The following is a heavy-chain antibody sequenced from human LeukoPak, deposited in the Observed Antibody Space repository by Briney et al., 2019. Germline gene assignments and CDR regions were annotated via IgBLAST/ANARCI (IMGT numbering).Heavy chain of an antibody. Sequence: SVTVSCKASGGTFSSYAISWVRQAPGHAIEWMGGIIPIFGTANYAQRFQGRVTITTDESTSTAYMELSSLRSEDTAVYYCARSPIVGATTPYFDYWGQGTLVTVSS. CDR3: ARSPIVGATTPYFDY. CDR2: IIPIFGTA. CDR1: GGTFSSYA. J-gene: IGHJ4*02. V-gene: IGHV1-69*05. D-gene: IGHD1-26*01.